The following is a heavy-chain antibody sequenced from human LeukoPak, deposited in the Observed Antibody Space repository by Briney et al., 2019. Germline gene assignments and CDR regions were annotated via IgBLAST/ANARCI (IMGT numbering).Heavy chain of an antibody. CDR1: GGSMNSYY. Sequence: SETLTLTCSVSGGSMNSYYWSWIRQSPGKGLEWIGYIYYSGSTNYNPSLKSRVTISVDTSKNQFSLKLSSVTAADTAVYYCARHVWLQPFDYWGQGTLVTVSS. J-gene: IGHJ4*02. V-gene: IGHV4-59*08. CDR2: IYYSGST. CDR3: ARHVWLQPFDY. D-gene: IGHD3-9*01.